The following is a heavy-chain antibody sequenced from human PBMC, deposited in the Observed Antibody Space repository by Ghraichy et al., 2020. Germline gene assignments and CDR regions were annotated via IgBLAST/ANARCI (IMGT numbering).Heavy chain of an antibody. D-gene: IGHD3-10*01. CDR2: IKQDESEK. CDR3: ARVGYYGSGHGGY. V-gene: IGHV3-7*01. Sequence: GGSLRLSCEASGFTFSDYWMNWVRQAPGKGLEWVANIKQDESEKYYVDSVKGRFTISRDNAKNSLYLQMNSLRAEDTAVYYCARVGYYGSGHGGYWGQGSLVTVSS. CDR1: GFTFSDYW. J-gene: IGHJ4*02.